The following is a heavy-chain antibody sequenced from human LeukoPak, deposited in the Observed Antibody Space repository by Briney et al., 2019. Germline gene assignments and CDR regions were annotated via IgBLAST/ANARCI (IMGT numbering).Heavy chain of an antibody. CDR2: IIPIFGTA. CDR3: ARGYSGSSWTEDY. D-gene: IGHD1-26*01. Sequence: GASVKVSCKASGGTFSSYAISWVRQAPGQGLEWMGGIIPIFGTANYAQKFQGRVTITADESTSTAYMELSSLRSEGTAVYYCARGYSGSSWTEDYWGQGTQVTVSS. CDR1: GGTFSSYA. J-gene: IGHJ4*02. V-gene: IGHV1-69*13.